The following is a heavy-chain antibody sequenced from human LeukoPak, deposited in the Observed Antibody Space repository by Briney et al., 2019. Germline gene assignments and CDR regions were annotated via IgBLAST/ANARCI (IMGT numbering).Heavy chain of an antibody. CDR1: GDTFSSYT. Sequence: ASVKDSCKASGDTFSSYTLSWVRQGPRQGREWRGRIIPILGIANYAQKLQGRGTITADKSTSTAYMELSSLRSEDTAVYYCARSLYVEMATMDWGQGTLVTVSS. V-gene: IGHV1-69*02. CDR2: IIPILGIA. J-gene: IGHJ4*02. CDR3: ARSLYVEMATMD. D-gene: IGHD5-24*01.